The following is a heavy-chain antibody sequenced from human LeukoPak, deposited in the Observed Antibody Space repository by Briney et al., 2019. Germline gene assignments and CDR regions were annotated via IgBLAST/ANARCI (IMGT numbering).Heavy chain of an antibody. CDR1: GGSFSGYY. D-gene: IGHD3-10*01. CDR3: AREVGGSGSYSDYYYYMDV. V-gene: IGHV4-34*01. CDR2: INHSGST. J-gene: IGHJ6*03. Sequence: SETLSLTCAVYGGSFSGYYWSWIRQPPGKGLEWIGEINHSGSTNYNPSLKSRVTISVDTSKNQFSLKLSSVTAADTAVYYCAREVGGSGSYSDYYYYMDVWGKGTTVTVYS.